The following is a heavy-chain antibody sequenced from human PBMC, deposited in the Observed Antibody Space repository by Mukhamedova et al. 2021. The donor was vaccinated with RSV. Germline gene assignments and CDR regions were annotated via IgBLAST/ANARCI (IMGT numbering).Heavy chain of an antibody. D-gene: IGHD6-19*01. Sequence: GVSLIGNSWSWIRQSPGKGLEWIGEIYHTGGTSYNPSLKSRVTISVDTSKNQFSLMLTSVTAADTAVHYCATYSSSNPHYWGQGTL. CDR3: ATYSSSNPHY. J-gene: IGHJ4*02. CDR1: GVSLIGNS. CDR2: IYHTGGT. V-gene: IGHV4-34*01.